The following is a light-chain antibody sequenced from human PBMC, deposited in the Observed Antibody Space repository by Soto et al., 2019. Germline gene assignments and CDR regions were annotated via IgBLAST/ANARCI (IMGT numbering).Light chain of an antibody. CDR3: QQYGSSPPYT. CDR1: QSVSNNY. V-gene: IGKV3-20*01. J-gene: IGKJ2*01. Sequence: EVVLTQSPGTLSLSPGERATLSCRASQSVSNNYLAWYQQKPGQSPKLLIFGSSDRATGIPDRFSGSGSGTDFTLTISRLGPEDFAVYYCQQYGSSPPYTFGQRTKLEIK. CDR2: GSS.